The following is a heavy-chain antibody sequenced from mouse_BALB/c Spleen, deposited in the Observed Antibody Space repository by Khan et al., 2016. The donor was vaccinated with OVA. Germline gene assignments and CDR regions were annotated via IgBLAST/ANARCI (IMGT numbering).Heavy chain of an antibody. Sequence: QVQLQQSGAELVRPGTSVKMSCKAAGYTFTNYWIGWVKQRPGHGLEWIGDTYPGGGYTNYNEKFKGKATLTADTSSSPAYMQLSGLTSADYAIYYCTSRGAARATWDYFDYWGQGTTLTVSS. CDR1: GYTFTNYW. CDR2: TYPGGGYT. J-gene: IGHJ2*01. V-gene: IGHV1-63*02. CDR3: TSRGAARATWDYFDY. D-gene: IGHD3-1*01.